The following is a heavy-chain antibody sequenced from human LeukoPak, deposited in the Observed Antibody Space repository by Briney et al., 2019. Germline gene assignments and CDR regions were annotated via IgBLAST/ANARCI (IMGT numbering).Heavy chain of an antibody. Sequence: GGSLRLSCAASGFTFTNAWMNWVRQAPGKGLEWAGRIKSETDGGTTDYAAPVEGRFTISRDNSKNTLYLQMNSLRAEDTAVYYCARVGIVVGRGGAFDIWGQGTMVTVSS. J-gene: IGHJ3*02. V-gene: IGHV3-15*01. CDR2: IKSETDGGTT. D-gene: IGHD3-22*01. CDR1: GFTFTNAW. CDR3: ARVGIVVGRGGAFDI.